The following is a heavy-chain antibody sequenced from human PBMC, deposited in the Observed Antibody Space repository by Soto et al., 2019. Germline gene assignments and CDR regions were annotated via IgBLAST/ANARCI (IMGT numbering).Heavy chain of an antibody. D-gene: IGHD6-19*01. CDR3: ARDNSSGWPHFDY. CDR2: IYYSGST. CDR1: GCSISSGGYY. V-gene: IGHV4-31*03. Sequence: PSETLSLTCTVSGCSISSGGYYWSWIRQHPGKGLEWIGYIYYSGSTYYNPSLKSRVTISVDTSKNQFSLKLSSVTAADTAVYYCARDNSSGWPHFDYWGQGTLVTVSS. J-gene: IGHJ4*02.